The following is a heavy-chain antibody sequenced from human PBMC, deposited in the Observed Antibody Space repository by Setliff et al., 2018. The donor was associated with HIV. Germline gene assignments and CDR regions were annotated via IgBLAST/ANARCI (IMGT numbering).Heavy chain of an antibody. CDR1: EFTFSSYG. D-gene: IGHD1-26*01. CDR2: IWYDGSNK. J-gene: IGHJ4*02. V-gene: IGHV3-33*08. Sequence: GGSLRLSCAASEFTFSSYGLHWVRQAPGKGLEWVALIWYDGSNKYYADSVRGRFTISRDNSKNTLYLQMSSLRADDTAIYYCARDDGRSLFLDYWGQGTLVTVSS. CDR3: ARDDGRSLFLDY.